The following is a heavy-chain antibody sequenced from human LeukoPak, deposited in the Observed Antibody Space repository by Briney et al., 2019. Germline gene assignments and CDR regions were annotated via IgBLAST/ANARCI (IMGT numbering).Heavy chain of an antibody. CDR1: GFTFHTYA. J-gene: IGHJ4*02. CDR2: ISGGGDTT. CDR3: AKQEDIWFGELLPVDY. D-gene: IGHD3-10*01. V-gene: IGHV3-23*01. Sequence: GGTLRLSCAASGFTFHTYAMSWVRQAPGKGLEWVSSISGGGDTTNYADSVKGRFIISRDNSKNTLYLQMNSLRAEDTAVYYCAKQEDIWFGELLPVDYWGQGTLVTVSS.